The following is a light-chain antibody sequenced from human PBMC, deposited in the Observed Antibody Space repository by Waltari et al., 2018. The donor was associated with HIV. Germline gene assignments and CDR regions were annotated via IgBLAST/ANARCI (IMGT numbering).Light chain of an antibody. Sequence: EIVMTQSPATLSVSTGEGATLSCRASQSVGNNLGWYQQKPGQAPRLLIYAASTRATDIPARFSGTGYGTEFTLTISSLQSEDFAVYHCHQYDVWPLTFGGGTKVEI. CDR2: AAS. CDR1: QSVGNN. V-gene: IGKV3-15*01. CDR3: HQYDVWPLT. J-gene: IGKJ4*01.